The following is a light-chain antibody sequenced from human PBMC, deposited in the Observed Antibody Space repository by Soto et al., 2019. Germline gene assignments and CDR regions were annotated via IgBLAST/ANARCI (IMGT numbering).Light chain of an antibody. Sequence: DIVMTQSPDSLAVSLGERATINCKSSQSVLYSSNGQNYLAWFQHKPGQPPKLLISWASMRESGVPDRFSGSGSGTDLTLTISSLQAEDVAVYYCQQFYSTPLAFGQGTKVEIK. CDR2: WAS. CDR3: QQFYSTPLA. CDR1: QSVLYSSNGQNY. V-gene: IGKV4-1*01. J-gene: IGKJ1*01.